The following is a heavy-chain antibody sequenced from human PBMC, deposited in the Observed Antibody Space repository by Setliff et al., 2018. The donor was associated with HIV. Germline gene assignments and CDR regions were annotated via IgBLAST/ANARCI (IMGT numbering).Heavy chain of an antibody. CDR1: VGSVSSGNHY. Sequence: SETLSLTCTVSVGSVSSGNHYWSWIRQPAGKGLEWIGRIYTSGSTNYNPSLKSRVTISVDTSRNQFSLRLNSVTAADTAVYYCATSGWIEGREVGYWGQGTLVTVSS. CDR3: ATSGWIEGREVGY. V-gene: IGHV4-61*02. CDR2: IYTSGST. D-gene: IGHD3-22*01. J-gene: IGHJ4*02.